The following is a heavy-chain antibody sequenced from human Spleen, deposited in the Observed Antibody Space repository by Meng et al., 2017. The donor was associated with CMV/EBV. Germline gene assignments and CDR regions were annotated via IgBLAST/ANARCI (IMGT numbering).Heavy chain of an antibody. CDR1: GGSFSGYY. CDR3: ARGVYGSGTFDY. V-gene: IGHV4-34*01. CDR2: INHSGST. Sequence: VRLQQWGAGLLKPSEPLTLTGAVYGGSFSGYYWSWIRQPPGKGLEWIGEINHSGSTNYNPSLKSRVTISVDTSKNQFSLKLSSVTAADTAVYYCARGVYGSGTFDYWGQGTLVTVSS. D-gene: IGHD3-10*01. J-gene: IGHJ4*02.